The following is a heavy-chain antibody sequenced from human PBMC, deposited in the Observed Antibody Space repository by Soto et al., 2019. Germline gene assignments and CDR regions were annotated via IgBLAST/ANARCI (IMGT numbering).Heavy chain of an antibody. CDR3: ARQSYSVVSTNYFNY. J-gene: IGHJ4*02. Sequence: SETLSLTCTVSGGSISSYYWSWIRQPPGKGLEWIGYIYSSGSTNYNPSLKSRVTISVDTSKNQFSLKLSSVTAADTAVYYCARQSYSVVSTNYFNYGGKGTLFTFS. CDR1: GGSISSYY. V-gene: IGHV4-59*08. CDR2: IYSSGST. D-gene: IGHD5-12*01.